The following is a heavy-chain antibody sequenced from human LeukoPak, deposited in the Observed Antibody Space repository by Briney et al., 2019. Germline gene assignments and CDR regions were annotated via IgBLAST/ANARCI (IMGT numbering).Heavy chain of an antibody. CDR2: IRYDGIYK. Sequence: GGSLRLSCAASGFIFSTYGMHWVRQAPGKGLEWVAFIRYDGIYKYYADSVKGRFTIFRDKSKTTLFLQMDSLRAEDTAVYYCAKDPEKGLAVARLEHWGQGTLVTVSS. CDR3: AKDPEKGLAVARLEH. CDR1: GFIFSTYG. V-gene: IGHV3-30*02. D-gene: IGHD6-19*01. J-gene: IGHJ5*02.